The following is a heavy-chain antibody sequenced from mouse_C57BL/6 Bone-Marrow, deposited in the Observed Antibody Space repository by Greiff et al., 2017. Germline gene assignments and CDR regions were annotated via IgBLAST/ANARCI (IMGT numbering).Heavy chain of an antibody. CDR1: GFTFSSYA. CDR2: ISDGGSYT. CDR3: ANDGPYFDV. J-gene: IGHJ1*03. D-gene: IGHD2-3*01. Sequence: EVHLVESGGGLVKPGGSLKLSCAASGFTFSSYAMSWVRQTPEKRLEWVATISDGGSYTYYPDNVKGRFTISRDNAKNNLYLQMSHLKSEDTAMYYCANDGPYFDVWGTGTTVTGSS. V-gene: IGHV5-4*01.